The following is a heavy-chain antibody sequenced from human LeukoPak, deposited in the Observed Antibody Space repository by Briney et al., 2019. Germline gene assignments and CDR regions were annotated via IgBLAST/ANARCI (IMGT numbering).Heavy chain of an antibody. V-gene: IGHV3-11*01. CDR1: GFTFSDYY. CDR2: ISSSGSTI. J-gene: IGHJ4*02. Sequence: GGSLRLPCAASGFTFSDYYMSWIRQAPGKGLEWVSYISSSGSTIYYADSVKGRFTISRDNAKNSLYLQMNSLRAEDTAVYYCARASLMVYAPNDYWGQGTLVTVSS. CDR3: ARASLMVYAPNDY. D-gene: IGHD2-8*01.